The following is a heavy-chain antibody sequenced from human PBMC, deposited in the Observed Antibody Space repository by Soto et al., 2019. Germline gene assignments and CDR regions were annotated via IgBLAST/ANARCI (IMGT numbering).Heavy chain of an antibody. J-gene: IGHJ6*02. CDR2: MLYSGLT. D-gene: IGHD2-15*01. V-gene: IGHV4-39*01. CDR1: GYSVTSSDYY. CDR3: APLSVSLSGPYGIHV. Sequence: LSLTCSVSGYSVTSSDYYWAWIRQPPGKGLEWIGSMLYSGLTYYNPSLKSRVTLSVDTSKNQFSVRLNSVTAADTAVYYCAPLSVSLSGPYGIHVWGQGTTVTVSS.